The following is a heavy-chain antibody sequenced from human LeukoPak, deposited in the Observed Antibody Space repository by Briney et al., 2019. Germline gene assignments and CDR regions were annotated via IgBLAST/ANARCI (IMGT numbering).Heavy chain of an antibody. CDR1: GFIFNTNW. D-gene: IGHD6-13*01. CDR3: ATHPQSAGYHWFDP. CDR2: INPDASVT. Sequence: GGSLRLSCAASGFIFNTNWISWVRQAPGKGLEWVANINPDASVTHYVDSVKGRFTISRDNGKNSVYLQMNSLRAEDSAVYFCATHPQSAGYHWFDPWGQGTLVTVAS. V-gene: IGHV3-7*01. J-gene: IGHJ5*02.